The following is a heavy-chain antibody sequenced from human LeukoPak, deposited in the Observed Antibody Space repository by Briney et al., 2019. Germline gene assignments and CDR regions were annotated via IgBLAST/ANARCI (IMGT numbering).Heavy chain of an antibody. CDR3: ARDSGYSSSWYWFDP. J-gene: IGHJ5*02. V-gene: IGHV3-11*06. CDR2: ISSSSSYT. CDR1: GFTFSDYY. D-gene: IGHD6-13*01. Sequence: GGSLRLSCAASGFTFSDYYMSWIGQAPGKGLEWVSYISSSSSYTNYADSVKGRFTISRDNAKNSLYLQMNSLRAEDTAVYYCARDSGYSSSWYWFDPWGQGTLVTVSS.